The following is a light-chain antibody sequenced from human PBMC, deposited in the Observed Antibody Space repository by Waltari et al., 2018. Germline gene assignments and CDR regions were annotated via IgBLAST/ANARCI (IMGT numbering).Light chain of an antibody. V-gene: IGLV2-14*03. Sequence: QTALTQPASVSGSPGQSITISCTGTSSDVGGYNYVSWYQQHPGKAPKLMIYDVNYRPSGVSNRFSVSKSGNPASLTISGLQAEDESDYYCSSKTTTSSLVFGGGTKLTVL. J-gene: IGLJ2*01. CDR1: SSDVGGYNY. CDR3: SSKTTTSSLV. CDR2: DVN.